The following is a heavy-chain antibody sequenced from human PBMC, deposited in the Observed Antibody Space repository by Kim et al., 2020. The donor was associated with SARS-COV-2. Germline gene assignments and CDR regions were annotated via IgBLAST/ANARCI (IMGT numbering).Heavy chain of an antibody. Sequence: GGSLRLSCAASGFTVSSKYVSWVRQAPGKGLEWVALIYTGDRTYYTDSAKGRCTISRDNSKKTVYLQMKSLRTEDTAVYYCASCVNYYDGSNYPAAVDYWGQGTLVTVSS. J-gene: IGHJ4*02. CDR3: ASCVNYYDGSNYPAAVDY. CDR2: IYTGDRT. CDR1: GFTVSSKY. V-gene: IGHV3-53*01. D-gene: IGHD3-22*01.